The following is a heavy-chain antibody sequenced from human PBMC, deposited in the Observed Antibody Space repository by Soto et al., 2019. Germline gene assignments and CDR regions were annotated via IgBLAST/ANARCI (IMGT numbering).Heavy chain of an antibody. Sequence: GGSLRLSCAASGFTFSSYWMHWVRQAPGKGLVWVSRINSDGSSTSYADSVKGRFTISRDNAKNTLYLQMNSLRAEDTAVYYCARDRPTQHDILTGFVYYYYCGMDVWGQGTTVTVSS. D-gene: IGHD3-9*01. CDR2: INSDGSST. CDR3: ARDRPTQHDILTGFVYYYYCGMDV. V-gene: IGHV3-74*01. CDR1: GFTFSSYW. J-gene: IGHJ6*02.